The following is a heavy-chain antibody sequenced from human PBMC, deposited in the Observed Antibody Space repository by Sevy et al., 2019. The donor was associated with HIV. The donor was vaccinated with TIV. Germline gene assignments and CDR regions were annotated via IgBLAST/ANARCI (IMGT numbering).Heavy chain of an antibody. D-gene: IGHD4-17*01. J-gene: IGHJ3*02. V-gene: IGHV3-21*01. CDR1: EFTFSSYS. Sequence: GGSLRLSCATSEFTFSSYSMNWVRQAPGNGLEWVSSISGGGTDIYYAYSVKGRFTISRDNAKNSLSLQMHSLRAEDTAVYYGARGTHDYGDYDRDAFDIWGQGTIVTVSS. CDR2: ISGGGTDI. CDR3: ARGTHDYGDYDRDAFDI.